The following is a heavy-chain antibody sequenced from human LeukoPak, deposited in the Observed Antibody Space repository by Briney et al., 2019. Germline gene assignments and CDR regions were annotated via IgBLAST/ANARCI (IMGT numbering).Heavy chain of an antibody. CDR2: VSGSGGAT. D-gene: IGHD1-1*01. CDR3: AKNRGGTYKYYMDV. CDR1: GFTFNNYA. V-gene: IGHV3-23*01. J-gene: IGHJ6*03. Sequence: GGSLRLSCAASGFTFNNYAMSWVRQAPGMGLEWLSYVSGSGGATYYAAFVKGRFTISRENSKNTVYLQMGSLRAEDTAVYYCAKNRGGTYKYYMDVWGNGTTVTVSS.